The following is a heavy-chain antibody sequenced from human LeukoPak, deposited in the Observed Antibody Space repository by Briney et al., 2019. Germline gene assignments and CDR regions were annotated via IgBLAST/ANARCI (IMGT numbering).Heavy chain of an antibody. CDR2: ISDSGSST. CDR3: ARDLYDFWSGRKYYFDY. V-gene: IGHV3-23*01. D-gene: IGHD3-3*01. Sequence: GGSLRLSCAASGFTFSTYGMSWVRQAPGKGLEWVSAISDSGSSTYYADSVKGRFTMSRDNSKNTVYLQMNSLRDEDTAVYYCARDLYDFWSGRKYYFDYWGQGTLVAVSS. CDR1: GFTFSTYG. J-gene: IGHJ4*02.